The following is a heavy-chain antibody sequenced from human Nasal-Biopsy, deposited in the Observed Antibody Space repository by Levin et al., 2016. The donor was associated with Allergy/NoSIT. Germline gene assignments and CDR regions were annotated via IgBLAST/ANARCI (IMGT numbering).Heavy chain of an antibody. CDR2: FSYDGSNT. V-gene: IGHV3-30*03. J-gene: IGHJ6*03. Sequence: GESLKISCAAFGFTFIDYDIHWVRQAPGKGLEWVAVFSYDGSNTYYVDSVKGRFSISRDSSKNRLYLQMNSLRAEDTAVYYCARDRNSGYYSDYMDVWGKGTTVTVSS. CDR3: ARDRNSGYYSDYMDV. CDR1: GFTFIDYD. D-gene: IGHD1-7*01.